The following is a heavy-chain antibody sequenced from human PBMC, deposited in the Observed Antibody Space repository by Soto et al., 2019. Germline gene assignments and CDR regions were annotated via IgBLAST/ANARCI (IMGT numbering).Heavy chain of an antibody. CDR1: GYTFTSYA. CDR2: INAGNGNT. CDR3: ARNSPPPYCGGDCYSQGGMDV. V-gene: IGHV1-3*01. Sequence: ASVKVSCKASGYTFTSYAMHWVRQAPGQRLEWMGWINAGNGNTKYSQKFQGRVTITRDTSASTAYMELSSLRSEDTAVYYCARNSPPPYCGGDCYSQGGMDVWGQGTTVTV. J-gene: IGHJ6*02. D-gene: IGHD2-21*02.